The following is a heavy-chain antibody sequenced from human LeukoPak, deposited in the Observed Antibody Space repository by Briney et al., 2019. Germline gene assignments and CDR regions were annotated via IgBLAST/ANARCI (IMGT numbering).Heavy chain of an antibody. D-gene: IGHD4-17*01. CDR2: IYHSGST. Sequence: SETLSLTCAVSGGSISSGGYSWSWIRHPPGKGLEWIGYIYHSGSTYYNPSLKSRVTISVDRSKNQFSLKLSSVTAADTAVYYCARGGYGDSYLWGQGTLVTVSS. V-gene: IGHV4-30-2*01. J-gene: IGHJ4*02. CDR1: GGSISSGGYS. CDR3: ARGGYGDSYL.